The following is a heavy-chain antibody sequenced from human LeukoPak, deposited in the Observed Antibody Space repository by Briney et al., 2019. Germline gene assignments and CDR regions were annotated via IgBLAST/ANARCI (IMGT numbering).Heavy chain of an antibody. J-gene: IGHJ4*02. CDR3: AADLDCSSTSCSPYNFDY. V-gene: IGHV1-58*02. D-gene: IGHD2-2*01. CDR2: IVVGSGNT. Sequence: SVKVSCKASGFTFTRSAMQWVRQARGQRLEWIGWIVVGSGNTNYAQKFQERVTITRDMSTRTAYMELSSLRSEDTAVYYCAADLDCSSTSCSPYNFDYWGQGTLVTVSS. CDR1: GFTFTRSA.